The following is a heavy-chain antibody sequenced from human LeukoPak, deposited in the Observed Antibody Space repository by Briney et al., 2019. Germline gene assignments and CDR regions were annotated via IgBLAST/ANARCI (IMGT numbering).Heavy chain of an antibody. Sequence: GGSLRLSCVASGFTFSSYGMSWVRQAPGKGLEWVSAISGSGGSTYYADSVKGRFTISRDNSKNTLYLQMNSLRAEDTAVYYCAKGGTPYYFDYWGQGTLVTVSS. CDR1: GFTFSSYG. J-gene: IGHJ4*02. CDR2: ISGSGGST. D-gene: IGHD1-1*01. V-gene: IGHV3-23*01. CDR3: AKGGTPYYFDY.